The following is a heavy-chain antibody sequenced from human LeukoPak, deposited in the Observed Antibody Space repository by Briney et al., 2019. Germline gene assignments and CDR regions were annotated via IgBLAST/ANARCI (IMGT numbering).Heavy chain of an antibody. CDR1: GFTFSSYA. CDR2: ISYDGSNK. CDR3: ARSSGWYSYFDY. D-gene: IGHD6-19*01. J-gene: IGHJ4*02. V-gene: IGHV3-30-3*01. Sequence: GGSLRLSCAASGFTFSSYAMPWVRQAPGKGLEWVAVISYDGSNKYYADSVKGRFTISRDNSKNTLYLQMNSLRAEDTAVYYCARSSGWYSYFDYWGQGTLVTVSS.